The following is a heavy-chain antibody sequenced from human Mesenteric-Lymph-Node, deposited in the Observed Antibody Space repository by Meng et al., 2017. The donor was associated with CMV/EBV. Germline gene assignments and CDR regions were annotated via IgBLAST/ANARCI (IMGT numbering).Heavy chain of an antibody. Sequence: GESLKISCAVSGFTFSSYSMNWVRQAPGKGLEWVSSISYDNNYIYYADSVKGRFTISRDNSKNTLYLQMNSLRAEDTAVYYCAKPGSTSSAHYFDYWGQGTLVTVSS. V-gene: IGHV3-21*04. CDR1: GFTFSSYS. J-gene: IGHJ4*02. CDR3: AKPGSTSSAHYFDY. CDR2: ISYDNNYI. D-gene: IGHD2-2*01.